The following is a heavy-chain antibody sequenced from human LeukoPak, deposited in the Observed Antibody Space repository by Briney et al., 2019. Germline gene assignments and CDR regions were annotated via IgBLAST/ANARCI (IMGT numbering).Heavy chain of an antibody. D-gene: IGHD6-19*01. J-gene: IGHJ3*02. CDR2: INTNTGNP. CDR3: ARLAVAGYPPDAFDI. V-gene: IGHV7-4-1*02. Sequence: ASVKVSCKASGYTFTNYALNWVRQAPGQGLEWMGRINTNTGNPTYAQGFTGRFVFSLDTSVSTAYLQISSLKAEDTAVYYCARLAVAGYPPDAFDIWGQGTMVTVSS. CDR1: GYTFTNYA.